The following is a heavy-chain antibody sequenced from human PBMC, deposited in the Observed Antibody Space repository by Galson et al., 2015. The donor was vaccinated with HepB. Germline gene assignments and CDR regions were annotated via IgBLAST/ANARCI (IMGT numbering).Heavy chain of an antibody. J-gene: IGHJ6*03. CDR2: INHSGST. V-gene: IGHV4-34*01. D-gene: IGHD6-6*01. CDR3: AGKAARPHYYYYYMDV. CDR1: GGSFSGYY. Sequence: SETLSLTCAVYGGSFSGYYWSWIRQPPGKGLEWIGEINHSGSTNYNPSLKSRVTISVDTSKNQFSLKLSSVTAADTAVYYCAGKAARPHYYYYYMDVWGKGTTVTVSS.